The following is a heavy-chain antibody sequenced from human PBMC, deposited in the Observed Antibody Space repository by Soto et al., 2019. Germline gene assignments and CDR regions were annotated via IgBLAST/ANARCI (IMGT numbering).Heavy chain of an antibody. CDR3: ARVGGSSAYDY. D-gene: IGHD6-6*01. J-gene: IGHJ4*02. CDR2: ISSDGGTT. CDR1: GFSFSSHH. V-gene: IGHV3-64*07. Sequence: EAQLVESGGGWVQPGGSLRLSCEASGFSFSSHHMHWVRQAPEKGLEYVSAISSDGGTTYYADSVNGRFTISRDNSKNTLYLQMGSLRPEDMAVYYCARVGGSSAYDYWGQGTLVPVSS.